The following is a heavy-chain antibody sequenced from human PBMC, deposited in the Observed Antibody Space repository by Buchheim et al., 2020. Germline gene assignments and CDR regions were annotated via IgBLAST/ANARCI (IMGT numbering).Heavy chain of an antibody. D-gene: IGHD3-10*01. J-gene: IGHJ4*02. CDR2: ITGSGSHI. CDR3: ARVSDGTGTRPIDY. V-gene: IGHV3-21*01. CDR1: GFTFSTSS. Sequence: EVQVVESGGGLVKPGGSLRLSCAASGFTFSTSSMCWVRQAPGKGLEWVSFITGSGSHIYYADSVKGRFTISRDNAKNSLYLQMNSLRVEDTAVYYCARVSDGTGTRPIDYWGQGTL.